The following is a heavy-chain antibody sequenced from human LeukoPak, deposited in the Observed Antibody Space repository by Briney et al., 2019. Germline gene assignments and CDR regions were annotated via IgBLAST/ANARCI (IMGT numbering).Heavy chain of an antibody. J-gene: IGHJ4*02. Sequence: LRLSCAASGFTVSSNYMSWIRQHPGKGLEWIGYIYYSGSTYYNPSLKSRVTISVDTSKNQFSLKLSSVTAADTAVYYCARAVGSWLPFDYWGQGTLVTVSS. V-gene: IGHV4-31*02. CDR2: IYYSGST. CDR1: GFTVSSNY. D-gene: IGHD3-22*01. CDR3: ARAVGSWLPFDY.